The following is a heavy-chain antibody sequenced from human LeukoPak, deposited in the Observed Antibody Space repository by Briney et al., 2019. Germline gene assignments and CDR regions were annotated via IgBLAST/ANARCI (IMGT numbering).Heavy chain of an antibody. Sequence: GGSLRLSCAASGFTFSSYAMSWVRQAPGKGLEWVSAISGSGGSTYYADSVKGRFTISRDNSKNTLYLQMNSLRAEDTAVYYCAKDPGDSSSWYDYWGQETLVTVSS. CDR2: ISGSGGST. V-gene: IGHV3-23*01. CDR3: AKDPGDSSSWYDY. CDR1: GFTFSSYA. D-gene: IGHD6-13*01. J-gene: IGHJ4*02.